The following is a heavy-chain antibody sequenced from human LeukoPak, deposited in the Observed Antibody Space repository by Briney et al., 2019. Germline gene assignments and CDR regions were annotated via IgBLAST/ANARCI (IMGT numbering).Heavy chain of an antibody. V-gene: IGHV4-59*01. CDR2: IYYSGST. J-gene: IGHJ6*03. CDR3: ARLTMVRGVAYYMDV. Sequence: SETLSLTCAVYGGSFSGYYWSWIRQPPGKGLEWIGYIYYSGSTNYNPSLKSRVTISVDTSKNQFSLKLSSVTAADTAVYYCARLTMVRGVAYYMDVWGKGTTVTISS. D-gene: IGHD3-10*01. CDR1: GGSFSGYY.